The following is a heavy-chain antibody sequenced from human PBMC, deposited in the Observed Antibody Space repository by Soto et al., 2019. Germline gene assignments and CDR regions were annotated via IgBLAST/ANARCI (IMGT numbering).Heavy chain of an antibody. J-gene: IGHJ6*02. CDR2: IYYSGIT. CDR3: ARHWYSSSWQRIYYYGMDV. Sequence: SETLNLTCTVSGGPISCSSYYWGWIRPPPGKWLEWIGSIYYSGITYYNPSLKSRVTISVDTSKNQFSLKLSSVTAADTAVYYCARHWYSSSWQRIYYYGMDVWGQGTTVS. V-gene: IGHV4-39*01. CDR1: GGPISCSSYY. D-gene: IGHD6-13*01.